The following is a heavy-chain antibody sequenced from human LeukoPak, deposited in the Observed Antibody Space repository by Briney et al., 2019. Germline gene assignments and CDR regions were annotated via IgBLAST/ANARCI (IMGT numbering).Heavy chain of an antibody. J-gene: IGHJ4*02. V-gene: IGHV3-23*01. CDR3: AKRRSGSSGWFPFDY. CDR1: GFTFSSYA. Sequence: GGSLRLSCAASGFTFSSYAFTWVRQTPGKGLEWVSAISSSYGTYYADSVKGRFTTTRDNSKNTLYLQMNSLRAEDTAVYYCAKRRSGSSGWFPFDYWGQGTLVTVSS. CDR2: ISSSYGT. D-gene: IGHD6-19*01.